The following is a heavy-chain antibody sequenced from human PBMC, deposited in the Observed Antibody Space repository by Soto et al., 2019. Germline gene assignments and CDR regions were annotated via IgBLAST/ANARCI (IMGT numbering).Heavy chain of an antibody. Sequence: VQLLESGGGVVQPGRSLRLSCAVSGFTFNHYAFHWVRQAPGKGLEWVSVISYDGREIYYADPVKARFTISRDSSNKMAYSHTTSLRPDDTAVYYCARDPVAVTVSFVDSWGQGTLVTVSS. J-gene: IGHJ4*02. CDR2: ISYDGREI. CDR1: GFTFNHYA. D-gene: IGHD6-19*01. CDR3: ARDPVAVTVSFVDS. V-gene: IGHV3-30-3*01.